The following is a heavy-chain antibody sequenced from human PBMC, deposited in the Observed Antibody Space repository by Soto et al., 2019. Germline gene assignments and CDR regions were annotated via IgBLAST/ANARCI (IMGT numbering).Heavy chain of an antibody. V-gene: IGHV4-39*01. J-gene: IGHJ4*02. Sequence: QLQLQESGPGLVKPSETLSLTCTVSGCSISSSSYYWGWIRQPPGKGLEWIGSIYYSGSTYYNPSLKRRVTISVDTSKNQFSLKLSSVTAADTAVYYCARRGSSSWYGYWGQGTLVTVSS. CDR2: IYYSGST. CDR1: GCSISSSSYY. D-gene: IGHD6-13*01. CDR3: ARRGSSSWYGY.